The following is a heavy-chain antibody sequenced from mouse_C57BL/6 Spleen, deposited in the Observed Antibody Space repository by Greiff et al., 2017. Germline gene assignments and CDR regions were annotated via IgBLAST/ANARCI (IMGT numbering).Heavy chain of an antibody. CDR3: ARWGYYGSSYAMDY. V-gene: IGHV1-64*01. CDR1: GYTFTSYW. Sequence: VKLVESGAELVKPGASVKLSCKASGYTFTSYWMHWVKQRPGQGLEWIGMIHPNSGSTNYNEKFKSKATLTVDKSSSTAYMQLSSLTSEDSAVYYCARWGYYGSSYAMDYWGQGTSVTVSS. CDR2: IHPNSGST. J-gene: IGHJ4*01. D-gene: IGHD1-1*01.